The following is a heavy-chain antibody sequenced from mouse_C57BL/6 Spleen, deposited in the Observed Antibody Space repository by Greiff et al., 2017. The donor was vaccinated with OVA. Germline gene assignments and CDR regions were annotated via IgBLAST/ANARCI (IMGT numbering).Heavy chain of an antibody. CDR1: GYAFTSYL. CDR2: INPGSGGT. J-gene: IGHJ3*01. V-gene: IGHV1-54*01. CDR3: ASGVYDYDGGTWFAY. Sequence: QVQLQQSGAELVRPGTSVKVSCKASGYAFTSYLIEWVKQRPGQGLEWIGVINPGSGGTNYNEKFKGKATLTADKSSITAYMQLSSLTSEDSAVYASASGVYDYDGGTWFAYWGQGTLVTVSA. D-gene: IGHD2-4*01.